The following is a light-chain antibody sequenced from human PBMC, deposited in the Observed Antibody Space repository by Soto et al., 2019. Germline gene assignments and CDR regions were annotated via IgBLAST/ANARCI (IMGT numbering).Light chain of an antibody. J-gene: IGLJ1*01. Sequence: QSALTQPASVSGSPGQSITISCTGTSSDFADSNFVSWYQQYPGKAPKLLISGVTNRPSGVSNRFSGSKSGNTASLTISGLQAEDEADYYCSSYTSNSPYVFGTGTKLTVL. CDR1: SSDFADSNF. CDR3: SSYTSNSPYV. V-gene: IGLV2-14*01. CDR2: GVT.